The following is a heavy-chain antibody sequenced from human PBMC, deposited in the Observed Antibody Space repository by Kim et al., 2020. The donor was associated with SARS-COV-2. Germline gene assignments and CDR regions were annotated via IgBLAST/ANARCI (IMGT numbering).Heavy chain of an antibody. CDR2: INSDGSNR. Sequence: GGSLRLSCAASGFTFSSYWMYWVRQAPGKGLMWVSRINSDGSNRNYADSVKGRFTISRDNAKNTLYLQMNSLGAEDTAVYYCARMVLGYCMGSSCSDYWGQGTLVTVSS. J-gene: IGHJ4*02. D-gene: IGHD2-2*01. V-gene: IGHV3-74*01. CDR3: ARMVLGYCMGSSCSDY. CDR1: GFTFSSYW.